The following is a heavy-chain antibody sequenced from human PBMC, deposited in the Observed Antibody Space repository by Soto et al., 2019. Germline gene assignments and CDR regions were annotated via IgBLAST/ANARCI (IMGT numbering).Heavy chain of an antibody. Sequence: ETLSLTCAVSGGSISGSYYYWAWLRQSPGKGPEWIGSVFYTGFTSYNPSLESRVSVSVDTSKSQFSLKLSAVTAADTAVYYCATSQKGYNWNYFDHWGQGALVTVSS. CDR1: GGSISGSYYY. CDR3: ATSQKGYNWNYFDH. J-gene: IGHJ4*02. CDR2: VFYTGFT. V-gene: IGHV4-39*01. D-gene: IGHD1-20*01.